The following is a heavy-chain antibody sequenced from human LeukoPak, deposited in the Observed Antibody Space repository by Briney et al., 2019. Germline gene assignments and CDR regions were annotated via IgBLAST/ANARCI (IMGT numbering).Heavy chain of an antibody. V-gene: IGHV5-51*01. J-gene: IGHJ4*02. CDR3: ARRRAPRIAAAGTHVRDY. CDR1: GYSFTSYW. D-gene: IGHD6-13*01. Sequence: GESLKISCKGSGYSFTSYWIGWVRQMPGKGLEWMGIIYPGDPDTRYSPSFQGQVTISADKSISTAYLQWSSLKASDTAMYYCARRRAPRIAAAGTHVRDYWGQGTLVTVSS. CDR2: IYPGDPDT.